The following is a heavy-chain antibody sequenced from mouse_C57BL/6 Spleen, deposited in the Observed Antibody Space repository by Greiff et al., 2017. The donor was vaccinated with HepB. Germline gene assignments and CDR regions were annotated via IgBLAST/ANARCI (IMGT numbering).Heavy chain of an antibody. D-gene: IGHD1-1*01. CDR2: IFPGSGST. Sequence: SGPELVKPGASVKISCKASGYTFTDYYINWVKQRPGQGLEWIGWIFPGSGSTYYNEKFKGKATLTVDKSSSTAYMLLSSLTSEDSAVYFCARESTTVVEGYFDVWGTGTTVTVSS. CDR3: ARESTTVVEGYFDV. J-gene: IGHJ1*03. V-gene: IGHV1-75*01. CDR1: GYTFTDYY.